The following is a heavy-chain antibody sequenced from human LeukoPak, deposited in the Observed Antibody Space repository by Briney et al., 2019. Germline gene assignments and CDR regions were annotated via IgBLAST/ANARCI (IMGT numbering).Heavy chain of an antibody. CDR3: ARAGVGEYYYDSSGYYYLDY. J-gene: IGHJ4*02. V-gene: IGHV3-48*01. D-gene: IGHD3-22*01. Sequence: GGSLRLSCAASGFAFSSYSMSWVRQAPGKGLEWVSHISGGSLTKYYTDSVKGRFTISRDNVKNSLYLQMNSLRAEDTAVYYCARAGVGEYYYDSSGYYYLDYWGQGTLVTVSS. CDR2: ISGGSLTK. CDR1: GFAFSSYS.